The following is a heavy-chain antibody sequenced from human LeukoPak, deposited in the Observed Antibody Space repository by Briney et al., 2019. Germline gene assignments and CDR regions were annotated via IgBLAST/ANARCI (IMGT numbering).Heavy chain of an antibody. Sequence: ASVKVSCKASGGTFSSYAISWVRQAPGQGLEWMGGIIPIFGTANYAQKFQGRVTITADESTSTAYMELSSLRSEDTAVYYCARDGRGRATYYFDYWGQGTLVTVSS. V-gene: IGHV1-69*13. CDR2: IIPIFGTA. CDR3: ARDGRGRATYYFDY. J-gene: IGHJ4*02. CDR1: GGTFSSYA. D-gene: IGHD2-15*01.